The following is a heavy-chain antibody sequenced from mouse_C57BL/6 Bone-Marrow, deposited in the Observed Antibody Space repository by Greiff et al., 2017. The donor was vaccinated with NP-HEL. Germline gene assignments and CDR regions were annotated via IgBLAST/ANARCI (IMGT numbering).Heavy chain of an antibody. CDR3: HCYGSSYWCFDV. CDR2: IRNKANNHAT. CDR1: GFTFSNAW. D-gene: IGHD1-1*01. Sequence: EVQLQESGGGLVQPGGSMKLSCAASGFTFSNAWMDWVRQSPEKGLEWVAEIRNKANNHATYYAESVKGRFTISRDDSKSSVYLQMNSLRAEDTGIDYCHCYGSSYWCFDVWGTGTTVTVSS. J-gene: IGHJ1*03. V-gene: IGHV6-6*01.